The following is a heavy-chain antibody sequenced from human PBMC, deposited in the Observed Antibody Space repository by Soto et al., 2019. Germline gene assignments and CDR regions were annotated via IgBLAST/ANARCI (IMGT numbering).Heavy chain of an antibody. CDR1: GFTFSSYG. CDR2: IWYDGSNK. CDR3: ARDPSLYGDLDY. D-gene: IGHD4-17*01. J-gene: IGHJ4*02. V-gene: IGHV3-33*01. Sequence: PVGSLRLSCAASGFTFSSYGMHWVRQAPGKGLEWVAVIWYDGSNKYYADSVKGRFTISRDNSKNTLYLQMNSLRAEDTAVYYCARDPSLYGDLDYWGQGTLVTVSS.